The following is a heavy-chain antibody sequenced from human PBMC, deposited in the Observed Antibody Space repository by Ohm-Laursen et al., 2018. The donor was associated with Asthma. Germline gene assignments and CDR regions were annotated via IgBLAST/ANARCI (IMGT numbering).Heavy chain of an antibody. J-gene: IGHJ4*02. CDR1: GYSLSSNA. CDR3: VRDVVDRFDF. CDR2: IYIRNT. Sequence: SVKVSCKASGYSLSSNAISWVRQAPGQRPEWMGWIYIRNTNHAPKFRDRITLSTDTSTNTAYMDLRSLRSDDTAVYYCVRDVVDRFDFRGQGSLVIVSS. V-gene: IGHV1-18*04. D-gene: IGHD2-21*01.